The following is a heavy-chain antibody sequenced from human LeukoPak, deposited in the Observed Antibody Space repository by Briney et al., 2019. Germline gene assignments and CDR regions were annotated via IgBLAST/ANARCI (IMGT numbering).Heavy chain of an antibody. V-gene: IGHV1-46*01. D-gene: IGHD6-13*01. J-gene: IGHJ4*02. Sequence: ASVKVSCKASGYTFTSYDINWVRQAPGQGLERMGIINPSGGSTSYAQKFQGRVTMTRDTSTSTVYMELSSLRSEDTAVYYCARASSWEYFDYWGQGTLVTVSS. CDR1: GYTFTSYD. CDR3: ARASSWEYFDY. CDR2: INPSGGST.